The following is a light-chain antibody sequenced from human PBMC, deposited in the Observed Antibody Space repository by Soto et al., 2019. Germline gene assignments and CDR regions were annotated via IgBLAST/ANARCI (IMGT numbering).Light chain of an antibody. J-gene: IGKJ3*01. Sequence: EIVMTQSPATLSVSPGTRATLSCRASQSVSSKLAWYQQKPGQAPRLLIYGASTRATGIPDRFSGSGSGTEFSLTISSLQPEDFATYYCLQKYFYPFTFGPGTKVDI. CDR1: QSVSSK. CDR3: LQKYFYPFT. V-gene: IGKV3-15*01. CDR2: GAS.